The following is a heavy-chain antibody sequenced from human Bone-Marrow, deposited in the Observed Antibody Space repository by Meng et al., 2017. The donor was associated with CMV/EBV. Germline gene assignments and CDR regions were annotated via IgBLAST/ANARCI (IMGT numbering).Heavy chain of an antibody. J-gene: IGHJ5*01. D-gene: IGHD6-19*01. CDR1: GLNLNTYA. Sequence: GLNLNTYAMRWGRQAAGKGLGWVSSIISGGTTYSAASVQGRFTISRDISKNTLYLQLSSLRAEDTAIYYCAKGGAGSGWYGVVFEAWGHGALVTVSS. CDR2: IISGGTT. V-gene: IGHV3-23*01. CDR3: AKGGAGSGWYGVVFEA.